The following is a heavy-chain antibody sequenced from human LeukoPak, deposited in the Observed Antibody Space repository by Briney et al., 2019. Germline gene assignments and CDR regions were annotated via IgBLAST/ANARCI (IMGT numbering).Heavy chain of an antibody. V-gene: IGHV4-59*01. J-gene: IGHJ6*02. D-gene: IGHD2-2*01. CDR2: IYYSGST. CDR1: GGSISSYY. Sequence: PSETLSLTCTVSGGSISSYYWSWIRQPPGKGLEWIGYIYYSGSTNYNPSLKSRVTISVDMSKNQFSLKLSSVTAADTAVYYCARVVVVPAAHYYYGMDVWGQGTTVTVSS. CDR3: ARVVVVPAAHYYYGMDV.